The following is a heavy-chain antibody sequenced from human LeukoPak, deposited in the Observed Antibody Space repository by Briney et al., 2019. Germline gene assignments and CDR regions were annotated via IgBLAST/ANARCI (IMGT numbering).Heavy chain of an antibody. Sequence: SETLSLTCTVSGGSFSSYYWSWVRQPPGKGLEWIGYIYYSGSTNYNPSLTSRVTISVDKSKNQFSLKLSSVTAADTAVYYCARIPLNDRGHTYGTDYWGQGALVTVSS. D-gene: IGHD5-18*01. CDR3: ARIPLNDRGHTYGTDY. V-gene: IGHV4-59*01. CDR1: GGSFSSYY. CDR2: IYYSGST. J-gene: IGHJ4*02.